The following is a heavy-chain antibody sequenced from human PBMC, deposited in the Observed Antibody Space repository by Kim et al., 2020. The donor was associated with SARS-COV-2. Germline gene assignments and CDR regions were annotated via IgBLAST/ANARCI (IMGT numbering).Heavy chain of an antibody. J-gene: IGHJ3*02. Sequence: ASVKVSCKASGYTFTCYGISWVRQAPGQGLEWMGWISAYNGNTNYAQKLQGRVTMTTDTSTSTAYMELRSLRSDDTAVYYCARDRLGPTGEAFDIWGQGTMVTVSS. V-gene: IGHV1-18*04. D-gene: IGHD3-16*01. CDR3: ARDRLGPTGEAFDI. CDR1: GYTFTCYG. CDR2: ISAYNGNT.